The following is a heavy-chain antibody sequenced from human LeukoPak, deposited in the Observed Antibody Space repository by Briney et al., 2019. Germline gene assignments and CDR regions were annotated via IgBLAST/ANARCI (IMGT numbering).Heavy chain of an antibody. CDR3: ASLPTYFDY. V-gene: IGHV3-48*03. J-gene: IGHJ4*02. CDR2: ISSSGSTI. Sequence: GGPLRLSCAASGFTFSSYEMNWVRQAPGKGLEWVSYISSSGSTIYYADSVRGRFTISRDNAKNSLYLQMNSLRAEDTAVYYCASLPTYFDYWGQGTLVTVSS. CDR1: GFTFSSYE.